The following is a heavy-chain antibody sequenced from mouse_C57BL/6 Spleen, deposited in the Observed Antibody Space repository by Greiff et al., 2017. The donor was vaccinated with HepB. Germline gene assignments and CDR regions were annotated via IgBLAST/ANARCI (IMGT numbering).Heavy chain of an antibody. CDR1: GYAFSSSW. Sequence: VQLVESGPELVKPGASVKISCKASGYAFSSSWMNWVKQRPGKGLEWIGRIYPGDGDTNYNGKFKGKATLTADKSSSTAYMQLSSLTSEDSAVYFCTRLMNSNLYYYAMDYWGQGTSVTVSP. D-gene: IGHD2-5*01. V-gene: IGHV1-82*01. J-gene: IGHJ4*01. CDR3: TRLMNSNLYYYAMDY. CDR2: IYPGDGDT.